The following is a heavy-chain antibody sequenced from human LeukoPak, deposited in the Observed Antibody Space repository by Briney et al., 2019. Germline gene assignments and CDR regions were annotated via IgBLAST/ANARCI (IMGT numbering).Heavy chain of an antibody. D-gene: IGHD6-6*01. CDR3: ATGGGAARPGGGDASDI. V-gene: IGHV1-69*13. Sequence: SVKVSCKASGGTFSSYAISWVRQAPGQGLEWMGGIIPIFGTANYAQKFQGRVTITADESTSTAYMELSSLRSEDTAVYYCATGGGAARPGGGDASDIWGQGTMVTVSS. J-gene: IGHJ3*02. CDR2: IIPIFGTA. CDR1: GGTFSSYA.